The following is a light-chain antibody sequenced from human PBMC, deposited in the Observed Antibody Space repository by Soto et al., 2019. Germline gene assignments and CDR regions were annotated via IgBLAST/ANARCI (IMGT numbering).Light chain of an antibody. V-gene: IGKV3-20*01. CDR1: QTIGRTY. CDR2: GTS. CDR3: QQYVSSRT. Sequence: EIVLAQSPGTLSLSPGETATLSCRASQTIGRTYLAWYQQKPGQAPRLLIFGTSSRATGIPDRFSGSGSGTDFTLSISRLEPEDFAVYYCQQYVSSRTFGQGTKVDIK. J-gene: IGKJ1*01.